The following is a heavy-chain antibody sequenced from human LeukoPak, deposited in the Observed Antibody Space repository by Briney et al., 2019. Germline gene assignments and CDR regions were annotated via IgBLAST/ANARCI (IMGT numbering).Heavy chain of an antibody. Sequence: GGSLRLSCAASGFTFSSYGMHWVRQAPGKGLEWVAVISYDGSNKYYADSVKGRFTISRDNSKNTLYLQMNSLRAEDTAVYYCAKDGSPSSGYYSGYYYYYMDVWGKGTTVTVSS. CDR2: ISYDGSNK. V-gene: IGHV3-30*18. CDR3: AKDGSPSSGYYSGYYYYYMDV. D-gene: IGHD3-22*01. J-gene: IGHJ6*03. CDR1: GFTFSSYG.